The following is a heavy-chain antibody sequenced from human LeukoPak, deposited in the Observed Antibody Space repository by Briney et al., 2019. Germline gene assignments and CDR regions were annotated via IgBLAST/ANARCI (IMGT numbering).Heavy chain of an antibody. J-gene: IGHJ6*02. CDR1: GYTLTELS. Sequence: VSVKVSCKVSGYTLTELSMHWVRQAPGKGLEWMGCFDPEDGETIYAQKFQGRVTMTTDTSASTAYMELRSLRSDDTAVYYCARVGSSWYYYYYGMDVWGQGTTVTVSS. CDR2: FDPEDGET. D-gene: IGHD6-13*01. CDR3: ARVGSSWYYYYYGMDV. V-gene: IGHV1-24*01.